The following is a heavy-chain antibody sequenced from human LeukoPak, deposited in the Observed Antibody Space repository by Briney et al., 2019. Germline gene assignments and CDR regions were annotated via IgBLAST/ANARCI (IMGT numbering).Heavy chain of an antibody. J-gene: IGHJ4*02. CDR1: GGSISSGGYS. V-gene: IGHV4-30-2*01. CDR3: ARALDDYGDYASYFDY. Sequence: SETLSLTCPVSGGSISSGGYSWSWIRQPPGKSLEWIGYIYHSGSTYYNPSLKSRVTISVDRSKNQFSLKLSSVTAADTAVYYCARALDDYGDYASYFDYWGQGTLVTVSS. D-gene: IGHD4-17*01. CDR2: IYHSGST.